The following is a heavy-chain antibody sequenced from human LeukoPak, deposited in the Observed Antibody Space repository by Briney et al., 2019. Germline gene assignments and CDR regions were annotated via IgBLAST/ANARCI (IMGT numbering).Heavy chain of an antibody. J-gene: IGHJ6*02. CDR1: GFTFSSYG. Sequence: NPGGSLRLSCAASGFTFSSYGMNWVRQAPGKGLEWVSSISSSSSYIYYADSVKGRFTISRDNAKNSLYLQMNSLRAEDTAVYYCARDVVPAAIYYYYYGMDVWGQGTTVTVSS. CDR2: ISSSSSYI. D-gene: IGHD2-2*01. CDR3: ARDVVPAAIYYYYYGMDV. V-gene: IGHV3-21*01.